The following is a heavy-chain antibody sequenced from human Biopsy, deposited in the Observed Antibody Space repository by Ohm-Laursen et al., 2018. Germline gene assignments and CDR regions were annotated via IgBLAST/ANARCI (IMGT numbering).Heavy chain of an antibody. CDR2: IYWNNDR. CDR1: GGPFGINSHY. CDR3: AHKEGIHFDWLSRRGFDP. V-gene: IGHV2-5*01. D-gene: IGHD3-9*01. J-gene: IGHJ5*02. Sequence: TLSLTCTVSGGPFGINSHYWIWIRQPPGKGLEWVASIYWNNDRRYNPSLRSRLTITKDTSKNQVVLTMTNMDPVDTATYYCAHKEGIHFDWLSRRGFDPFGQGILVTVSS.